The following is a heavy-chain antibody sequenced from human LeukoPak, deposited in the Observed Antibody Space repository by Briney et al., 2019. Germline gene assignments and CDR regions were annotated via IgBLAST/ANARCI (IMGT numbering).Heavy chain of an antibody. D-gene: IGHD1-26*01. CDR1: GFSFSSYN. V-gene: IGHV3-21*01. CDR2: ISSGNSFI. J-gene: IGHJ4*02. CDR3: ARDPSVSYLDY. Sequence: GGSLRLSCAASGFSFSSYNMNWVRQAPGKGLEWVSFISSGNSFIYYADSVKGRFTISRDNAKNSLYLQMNNLRAEDTAVYYCARDPSVSYLDYWGQGTLVTVSS.